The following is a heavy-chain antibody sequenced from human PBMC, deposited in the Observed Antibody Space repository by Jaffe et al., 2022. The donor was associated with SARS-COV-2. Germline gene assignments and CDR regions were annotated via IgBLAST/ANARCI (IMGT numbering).Heavy chain of an antibody. V-gene: IGHV3-23*01. CDR1: GFTFSSFA. J-gene: IGHJ4*02. D-gene: IGHD2-15*01. Sequence: EVQLLESGGGLVQPGGSLRLSCAASGFTFSSFAMGWVRQAPGQGLECVSGISGSGDSTYYADSVKGRFTISRDNSKNTLYLQMNRLRDEDTAAYYCAKAPEHCSGGSCYFVFFDYWGQGTLVTVSS. CDR2: ISGSGDST. CDR3: AKAPEHCSGGSCYFVFFDY.